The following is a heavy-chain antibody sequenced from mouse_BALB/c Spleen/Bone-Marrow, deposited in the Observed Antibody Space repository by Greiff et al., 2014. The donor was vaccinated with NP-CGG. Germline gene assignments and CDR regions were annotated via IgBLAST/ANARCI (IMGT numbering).Heavy chain of an antibody. V-gene: IGHV1S41*01. Sequence: DLVKPGASVKLSCKASGYTFTSYWINWIKQRPGQGLEWIGRIPPGSGTTYYNEMFKGKATLTVDTSSTTAYIQLSSLSSEDSAVYFCARGSYYYGSRSPWFAYWGQGTLVTVSA. CDR2: IPPGSGTT. D-gene: IGHD1-1*01. J-gene: IGHJ3*01. CDR1: GYTFTSYW. CDR3: ARGSYYYGSRSPWFAY.